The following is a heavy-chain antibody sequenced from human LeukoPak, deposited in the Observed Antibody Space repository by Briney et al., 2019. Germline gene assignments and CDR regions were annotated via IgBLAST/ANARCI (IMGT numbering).Heavy chain of an antibody. CDR3: ARLGVTFDI. J-gene: IGHJ3*02. D-gene: IGHD3-3*01. CDR2: IYYSGST. CDR1: GGSISSRSYY. Sequence: SETLSLTCTVSGGSISSRSYYWGWIRQPPGKGLEWIGSIYYSGSTYYNPSLKSRVTISVDTSKNQFSLKLSSVTAADTAVYYCARLGVTFDIRGQGTMVTVSS. V-gene: IGHV4-39*01.